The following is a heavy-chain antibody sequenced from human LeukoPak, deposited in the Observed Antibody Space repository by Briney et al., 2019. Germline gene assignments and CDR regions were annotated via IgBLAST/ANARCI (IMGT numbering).Heavy chain of an antibody. CDR2: IYTSGNT. Sequence: GGSLRLSCAASGFTVGSNYMSWVRQAPGKTLEWVSIIYTSGNTYYADSVKGRFTISRDNSKNTLYLQMNSLRAEDTAVYYCARVPDGYNLGSYFDPWGQGTLVTVSS. CDR1: GFTVGSNY. V-gene: IGHV3-53*01. J-gene: IGHJ5*02. CDR3: ARVPDGYNLGSYFDP. D-gene: IGHD5-24*01.